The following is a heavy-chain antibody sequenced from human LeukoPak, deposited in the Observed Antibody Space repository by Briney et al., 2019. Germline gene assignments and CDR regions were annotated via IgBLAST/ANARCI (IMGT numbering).Heavy chain of an antibody. V-gene: IGHV3-7*01. J-gene: IGHJ4*02. CDR2: IKHDGSEK. CDR1: GFTFSSSG. Sequence: PGGSLRLSCEASGFTFSSSGMHWVRQAPGKGLEWVASIKHDGSEKYYVDSVRGRFTISRDNTMNSLYLQMSSLRAEDTAVYYCATDRGWRTSGYYLYYFEYWGQGTLVTFSS. CDR3: ATDRGWRTSGYYLYYFEY. D-gene: IGHD3-3*01.